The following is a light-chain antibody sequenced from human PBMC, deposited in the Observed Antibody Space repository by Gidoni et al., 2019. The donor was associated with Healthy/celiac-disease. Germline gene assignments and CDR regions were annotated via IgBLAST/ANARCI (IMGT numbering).Light chain of an antibody. CDR1: SGSIASNY. Sequence: NFMLPQPHPVSESPGKTVTISCTRSSGSIASNYVHWYQQPPGSSPTTVIYEDNQRPSGVPDRFSGSIDSSSNAASLTIAGLKTEDEADYYCQSYDSSNHAVFGGGTQLTVL. CDR3: QSYDSSNHAV. CDR2: EDN. V-gene: IGLV6-57*01. J-gene: IGLJ7*01.